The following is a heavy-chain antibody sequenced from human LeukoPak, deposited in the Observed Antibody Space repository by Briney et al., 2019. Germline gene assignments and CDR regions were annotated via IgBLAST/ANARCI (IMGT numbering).Heavy chain of an antibody. J-gene: IGHJ6*02. CDR1: GFTFSSYS. V-gene: IGHV3-21*01. CDR3: ARDRASLVVAASTYYYYYYGMDV. Sequence: PGGSLRLSCAASGFTFSSYSMNWVRQAPGKGLEWVSSISSSSSYIYYADSVKGRFTISRDNAKNSLYLQMNSLRAEDTAVYYCARDRASLVVAASTYYYYYYGMDVWGQGTTVTVPS. D-gene: IGHD2-15*01. CDR2: ISSSSSYI.